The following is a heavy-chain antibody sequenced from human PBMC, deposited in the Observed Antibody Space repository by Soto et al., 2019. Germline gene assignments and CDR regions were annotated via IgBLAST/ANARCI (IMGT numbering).Heavy chain of an antibody. CDR3: ARLVAGTDYYYYYGMDV. J-gene: IGHJ6*02. CDR2: IYYSGST. Sequence: SETLSLTCTVSGCSISSSSYYWGWIRQPPGKGLEWIGSIYYSGSTYYNPSLKSRVTISVDTSKNQFSLKLSSVTAADTAVYYCARLVAGTDYYYYYGMDVWGQGTTVTVSS. CDR1: GCSISSSSYY. D-gene: IGHD6-19*01. V-gene: IGHV4-39*01.